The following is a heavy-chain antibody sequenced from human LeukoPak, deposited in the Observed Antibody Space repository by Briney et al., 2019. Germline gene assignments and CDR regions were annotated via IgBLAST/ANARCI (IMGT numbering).Heavy chain of an antibody. J-gene: IGHJ4*02. D-gene: IGHD1-26*01. CDR2: IYRGGDT. CDR3: AREDMKGSYTAD. Sequence: PGGSLRLSCVVSGFTVSTNYMSWVRQAPGKGLEWVSVIYRGGDTYYAESVKGRFSISRDTSNNTLYLEMSGLRAEDTAVYYCAREDMKGSYTADWGQGTLVAVSS. V-gene: IGHV3-53*01. CDR1: GFTVSTNY.